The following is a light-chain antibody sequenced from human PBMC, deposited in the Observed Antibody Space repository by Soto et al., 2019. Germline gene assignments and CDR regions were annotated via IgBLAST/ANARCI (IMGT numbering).Light chain of an antibody. CDR2: AAS. Sequence: DIHLTQSPSFLSPSVGDRVTITCRASQGISRYLAWYQHKPGKVPKLLIYAASILQSGVPPRFSGSGSGTDFTLTISSLQPEDVATYYCQKYNTVPRTFGQGTKVDIK. J-gene: IGKJ1*01. V-gene: IGKV1-27*01. CDR1: QGISRY. CDR3: QKYNTVPRT.